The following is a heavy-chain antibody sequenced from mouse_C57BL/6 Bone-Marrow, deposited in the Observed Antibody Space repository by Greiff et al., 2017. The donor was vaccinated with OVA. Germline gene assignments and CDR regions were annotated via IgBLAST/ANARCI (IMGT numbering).Heavy chain of an antibody. V-gene: IGHV1-19*01. CDR2: INPYNGGT. J-gene: IGHJ4*01. Sequence: EVQLQQSGPVLVKPGASVKMSCKASGYTFTDYYMNWVKQSHGKSLEWIGVINPYNGGTSYNQKFKGKATLTVDKSSSTAYMELNSLTSEDSAVYYWARKTGGFAMDYWGQGTSVTVSS. CDR1: GYTFTDYY. CDR3: ARKTGGFAMDY.